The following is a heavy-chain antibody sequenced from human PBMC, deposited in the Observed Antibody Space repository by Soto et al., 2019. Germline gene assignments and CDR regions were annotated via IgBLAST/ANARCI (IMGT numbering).Heavy chain of an antibody. J-gene: IGHJ6*02. D-gene: IGHD1-1*01. CDR2: ISSSSSTI. CDR3: ARDQLELDRYFMDYGMDV. Sequence: VQLVESGGGLVQPGGSLRLSCAASGFTFSSYSMNWVRQAPGKGLEWVSYISSSSSTIYYADSVKGRFTISRDNAKNSLYLQMNSLRDEDTAVYYCARDQLELDRYFMDYGMDVWGQGTTVTVSS. CDR1: GFTFSSYS. V-gene: IGHV3-48*02.